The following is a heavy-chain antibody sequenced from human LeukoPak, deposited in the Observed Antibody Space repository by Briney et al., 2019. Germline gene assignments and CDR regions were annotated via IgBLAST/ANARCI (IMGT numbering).Heavy chain of an antibody. D-gene: IGHD6-13*01. Sequence: PSETLSLTCTVSGGSISSYYWSWIRQPPGKGLEWIGFISDSGQTNSKSSLKSRVTMSVDTSKNQFSLKLRAVTAADTAVYYCARGIAAVGYSPDYLDLWGQGTLVTVSS. J-gene: IGHJ4*02. CDR3: ARGIAAVGYSPDYLDL. CDR1: GGSISSYY. CDR2: ISDSGQT. V-gene: IGHV4-59*01.